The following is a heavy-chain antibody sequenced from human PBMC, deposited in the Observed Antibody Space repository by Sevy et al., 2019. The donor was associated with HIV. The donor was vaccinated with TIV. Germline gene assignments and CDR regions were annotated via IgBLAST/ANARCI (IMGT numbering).Heavy chain of an antibody. CDR1: GYTFTSYG. Sequence: ASVKVSCKASGYTFTSYGISWVRQAPGQGLEWMGWISAYNGNTNYAQKLQGRVTMTTDTSTSTAYMELRSLRSDDTVVYYCARVEVAMNYYYYGMDVWGQGTTVTVS. D-gene: IGHD5-12*01. CDR2: ISAYNGNT. V-gene: IGHV1-18*01. CDR3: ARVEVAMNYYYYGMDV. J-gene: IGHJ6*02.